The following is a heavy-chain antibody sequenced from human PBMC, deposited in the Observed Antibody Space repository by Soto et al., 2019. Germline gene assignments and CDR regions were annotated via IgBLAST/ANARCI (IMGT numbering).Heavy chain of an antibody. Sequence: EVQLLESGGCLVQRGGCLRISCAASGFTFSSYAMSWVRQAPGKGLEWVSAISGSGGSTYYADSVKGRFTISRDNSKNTLDLQMNSLRAEETAGYYFTKYHVAVAGTEYFQHWGQGTLVTVSS. CDR1: GFTFSSYA. V-gene: IGHV3-23*01. J-gene: IGHJ1*01. CDR3: TKYHVAVAGTEYFQH. D-gene: IGHD6-19*01. CDR2: ISGSGGST.